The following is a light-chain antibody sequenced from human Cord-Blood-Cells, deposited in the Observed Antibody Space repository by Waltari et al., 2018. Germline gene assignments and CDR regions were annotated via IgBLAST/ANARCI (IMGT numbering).Light chain of an antibody. V-gene: IGKV1-39*01. CDR2: AAS. CDR3: QQSYSTPWT. Sequence: DIQMTQSPSSLSASVGDRVTITCRASQSISSYLNWYQQKPGKAPKLLIYAASSLQSGVPSRLSGSGSGTDFTLTIRSLQPEDFAIYYCQQSYSTPWTFGQGTKVEIK. J-gene: IGKJ1*01. CDR1: QSISSY.